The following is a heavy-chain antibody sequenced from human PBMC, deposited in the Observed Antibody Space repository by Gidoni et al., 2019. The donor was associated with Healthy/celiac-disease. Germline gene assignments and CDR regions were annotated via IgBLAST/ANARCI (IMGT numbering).Heavy chain of an antibody. CDR2: ISYDGSNK. V-gene: IGHV3-30*03. D-gene: IGHD3-22*01. CDR1: GFPFSNYV. J-gene: IGHJ6*02. Sequence: QVQLVESGGGVVQPGRSLRLSCSASGFPFSNYVLHWVRQAPGKGLEWVAVISYDGSNKYYADSVKGRFTISRDNSKNTMYLQMNSLRAEDTAVYYCARDLLDKITMVGVVITHYGMDVWGQGTTVTVSS. CDR3: ARDLLDKITMVGVVITHYGMDV.